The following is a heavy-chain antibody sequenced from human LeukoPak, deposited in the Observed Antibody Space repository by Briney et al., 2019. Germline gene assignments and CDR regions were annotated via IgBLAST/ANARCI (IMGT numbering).Heavy chain of an antibody. J-gene: IGHJ4*02. CDR3: ARDSVVITNQLDY. CDR1: GFTFSSYA. CDR2: ISGSGGST. D-gene: IGHD3-22*01. Sequence: GGSLRLSCAASGFTFSSYAMSWVRQAPGKGLEWVSAISGSGGSTYYADSVKGRFTISRDNAKNTLYLQMNSLRAEDTAVYYCARDSVVITNQLDYWGQGTLVTVSS. V-gene: IGHV3-23*01.